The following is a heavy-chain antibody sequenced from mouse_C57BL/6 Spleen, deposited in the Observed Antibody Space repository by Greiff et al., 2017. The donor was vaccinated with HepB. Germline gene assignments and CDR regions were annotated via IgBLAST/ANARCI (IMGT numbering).Heavy chain of an antibody. D-gene: IGHD1-1*01. CDR1: GYTFTSYG. J-gene: IGHJ1*03. Sequence: VQLVESGAELARPGASVKLSCKASGYTFTSYGISWVKQRTGQGLEWIGEIYPRSGNTYYNEKFKGKATLTADKSSSTAYMELRSLTSEDSAVYFCARGYYGSGWYFDVWGTGTTVTVSS. V-gene: IGHV1-81*01. CDR2: IYPRSGNT. CDR3: ARGYYGSGWYFDV.